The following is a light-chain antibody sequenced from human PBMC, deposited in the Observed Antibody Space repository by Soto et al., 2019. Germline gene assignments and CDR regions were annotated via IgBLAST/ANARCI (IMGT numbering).Light chain of an antibody. V-gene: IGLV2-14*01. CDR3: SSYTSRTTDV. CDR1: SSDVGGYKY. CDR2: DVS. Sequence: QSALTQPASVSGSPGKSITISCTGTSSDVGGYKYVSWYQHHPGKGPKLMLYDVSNRPSGVSNRFSGSKSGNTASLTISGLKAEDEADYYCSSYTSRTTDVFVTGTKLTGL. J-gene: IGLJ1*01.